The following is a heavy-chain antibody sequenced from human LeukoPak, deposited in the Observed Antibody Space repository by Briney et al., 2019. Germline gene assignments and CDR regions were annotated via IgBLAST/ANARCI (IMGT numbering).Heavy chain of an antibody. J-gene: IGHJ4*02. Sequence: GASVKVSCKASGYTFTSYGISWVRQAPGQGLEWMGWISAYNGNTNYAQKLQGRVTMTRDTSISTAYMELSRLRSDDTAVYYCARAPHRGYSYGYIGYGGQGTLVTVSS. D-gene: IGHD5-18*01. CDR3: ARAPHRGYSYGYIGY. CDR1: GYTFTSYG. V-gene: IGHV1-18*01. CDR2: ISAYNGNT.